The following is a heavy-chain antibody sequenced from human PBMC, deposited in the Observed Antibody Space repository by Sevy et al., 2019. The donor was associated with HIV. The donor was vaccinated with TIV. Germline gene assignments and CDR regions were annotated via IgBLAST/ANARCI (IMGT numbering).Heavy chain of an antibody. J-gene: IGHJ4*02. Sequence: SETPSLTCTVSGGSISTYYWIWIRQPPGKGLEWIGFIHYSGSTNYSPSLKSRVTISVDMSKNHFSLSLTSVTAADTAVYYCVRASPGTYDYWGQGNLVTVSS. V-gene: IGHV4-59*12. CDR1: GGSISTYY. D-gene: IGHD1-1*01. CDR3: VRASPGTYDY. CDR2: IHYSGST.